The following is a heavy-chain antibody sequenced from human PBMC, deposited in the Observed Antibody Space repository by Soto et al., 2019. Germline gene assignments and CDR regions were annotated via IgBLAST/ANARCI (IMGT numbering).Heavy chain of an antibody. CDR3: AKANSVAGTSSWFDP. CDR1: GFTFSSYA. Sequence: EVPLLESGGGLVQPGGSLRLSCAASGFTFSSYAMSWVRQAPGKGLEWVSAISGSGGSTYYADSVKGRFTISRDNSKNTLYVQMNSLRAEDTAVYYCAKANSVAGTSSWFDPWGQGTLVTVSS. D-gene: IGHD6-19*01. CDR2: ISGSGGST. J-gene: IGHJ5*02. V-gene: IGHV3-23*01.